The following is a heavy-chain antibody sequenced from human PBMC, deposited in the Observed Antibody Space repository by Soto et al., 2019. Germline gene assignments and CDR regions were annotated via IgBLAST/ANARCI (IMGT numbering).Heavy chain of an antibody. CDR2: VGDDGSVK. D-gene: IGHD2-2*01. CDR1: GFTFGNHG. CDR3: AREAAHANWYYDL. V-gene: IGHV3-33*08. Sequence: QVHLVESGGGVVQPGGSLRVSCEASGFTFGNHGMHWVRQAPGKGLEWVAVVGDDGSVKFYADSVKGRFTIFRDNSKNTLYVQMDGLRVEDTAVYYCAREAAHANWYYDLWGRGASVTVSS. J-gene: IGHJ2*01.